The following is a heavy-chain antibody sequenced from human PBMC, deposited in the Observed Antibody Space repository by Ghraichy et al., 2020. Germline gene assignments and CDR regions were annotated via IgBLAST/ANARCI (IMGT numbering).Heavy chain of an antibody. Sequence: GGSLRLSCAASGFTFSSYAMHWVRQAPGKGLEWVAVISYDGSNKYYADSVKGRFTISRDNSKNTLYLQMNSLRAEDTAVYYCARAQNYYDSSGYPSYYMDVWGKGTTVTVSS. CDR2: ISYDGSNK. CDR1: GFTFSSYA. CDR3: ARAQNYYDSSGYPSYYMDV. J-gene: IGHJ6*03. D-gene: IGHD3-22*01. V-gene: IGHV3-30*04.